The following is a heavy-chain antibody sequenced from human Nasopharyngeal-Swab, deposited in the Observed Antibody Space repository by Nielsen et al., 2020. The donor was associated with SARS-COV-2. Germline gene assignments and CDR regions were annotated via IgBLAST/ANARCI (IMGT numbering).Heavy chain of an antibody. D-gene: IGHD1-1*01. CDR2: IYYSGST. CDR3: ARARSRAGTWYYFDY. J-gene: IGHJ4*02. Sequence: GSLRLSCTVSGGSICSYYWSWIRQPPGKGLEWIGYIYYSGSTNYNPSLKSRVTISVDTSKNQFSLKLSSVTAADTALYYCARARSRAGTWYYFDYWGQGTLVTVSS. CDR1: GGSICSYY. V-gene: IGHV4-59*01.